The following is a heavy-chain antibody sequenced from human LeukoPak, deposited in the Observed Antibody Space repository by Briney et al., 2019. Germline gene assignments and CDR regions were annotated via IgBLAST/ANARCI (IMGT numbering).Heavy chain of an antibody. CDR1: GFTFSGYG. CDR3: ARESTSQPFDY. J-gene: IGHJ4*02. CDR2: IWYDGSNK. Sequence: QPGRSLRLSCAASGFTFSGYGMHWVRQAPGKGLEWVAVIWYDGSNKYYADSVKGRFTISRDNSKNTLYLQMNSLRAEDTAVYYCARESTSQPFDYWGQGTLVTVSS. V-gene: IGHV3-33*01. D-gene: IGHD2-2*01.